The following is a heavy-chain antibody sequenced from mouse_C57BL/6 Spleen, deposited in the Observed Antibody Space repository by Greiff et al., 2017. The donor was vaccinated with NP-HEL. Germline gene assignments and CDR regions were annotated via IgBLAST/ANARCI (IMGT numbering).Heavy chain of an antibody. Sequence: VQLQESGAELVRPGTSVKVSCKASGYAFTNYLIEWVKQRPGQGLEWIGVLNPGSGGTNYNEKFKGKATLTADKSSSTVYMQLSSLTSEDSAVYFCARDGSSSWYFDVWGTGTTVTVSS. CDR2: LNPGSGGT. CDR1: GYAFTNYL. D-gene: IGHD1-1*01. V-gene: IGHV1-54*01. CDR3: ARDGSSSWYFDV. J-gene: IGHJ1*03.